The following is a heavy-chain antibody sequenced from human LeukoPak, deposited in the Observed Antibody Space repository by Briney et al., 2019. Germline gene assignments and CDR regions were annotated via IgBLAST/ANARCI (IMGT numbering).Heavy chain of an antibody. J-gene: IGHJ6*03. CDR1: GGSIGSSSYY. D-gene: IGHD4-17*01. CDR2: ISYTGTT. Sequence: SETLSLTCTVSGGSIGSSSYYWGWIRQPPGKGLEWIGYISYTGTTNYNPSLKSRVTMSVDTSKNQFSLKLSSVTAADTAVYYCARHEDYGSDYYYYIDVWGKGTTVTVSS. V-gene: IGHV4-61*05. CDR3: ARHEDYGSDYYYYIDV.